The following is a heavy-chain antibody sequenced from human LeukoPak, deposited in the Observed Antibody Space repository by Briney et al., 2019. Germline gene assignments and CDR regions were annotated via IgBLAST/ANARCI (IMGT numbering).Heavy chain of an antibody. J-gene: IGHJ6*03. V-gene: IGHV3-48*01. CDR3: ARFAAGGSYYYYMDV. Sequence: GGSLRLSCAASGFTFSSYTMNWVRQPPEKGLEWVSNIGTSSTTIYYADSVKGRFTISRDNAKNSLYLQMNSLRADDTAVYYCARFAAGGSYYYYMDVWGKGTTVTVSS. CDR1: GFTFSSYT. CDR2: IGTSSTTI. D-gene: IGHD6-25*01.